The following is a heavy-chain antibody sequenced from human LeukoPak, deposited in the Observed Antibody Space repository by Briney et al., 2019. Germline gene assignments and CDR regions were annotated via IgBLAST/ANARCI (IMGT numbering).Heavy chain of an antibody. CDR3: ARCGKDGDYVQN. J-gene: IGHJ4*02. V-gene: IGHV4-31*03. CDR1: GGSISSGGYY. Sequence: KPSETLSLTCTVSGGSISSGGYYWSWIRQHPGKGLEWIGYIYYSGSTYYNPSLKSRVTISVDTSKNQFSLKLSSVTAADTAVYYCARCGKDGDYVQNWGQGTLVTVS. D-gene: IGHD4-17*01. CDR2: IYYSGST.